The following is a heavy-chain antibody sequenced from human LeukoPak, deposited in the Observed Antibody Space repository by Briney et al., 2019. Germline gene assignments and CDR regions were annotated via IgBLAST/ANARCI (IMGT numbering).Heavy chain of an antibody. Sequence: ASVKVSCTASGYTFTSYGISWVRQAPGQGLEWMGWISAYNGNTNYAQKLQGRVTMTTDTSTSTAYMELRSLRSDDTAVYYCARERPVASQPHYYYYYYMDVWGKGTTVTVSS. D-gene: IGHD4-23*01. J-gene: IGHJ6*03. V-gene: IGHV1-18*01. CDR1: GYTFTSYG. CDR2: ISAYNGNT. CDR3: ARERPVASQPHYYYYYYMDV.